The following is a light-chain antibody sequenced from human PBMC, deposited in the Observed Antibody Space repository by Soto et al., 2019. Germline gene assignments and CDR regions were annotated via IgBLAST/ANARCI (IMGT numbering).Light chain of an antibody. V-gene: IGKV1-5*03. J-gene: IGKJ1*01. CDR1: QSIHGW. CDR2: KAS. Sequence: DIQMTQSPSTLSASVGDRVTITCRASQSIHGWLAWYQQKPGKAPKLLFYKASSLQSGVPSRFSGGGSGTEFSLTISSLQADDFATYYCQHSWTFGQGTKVEIK. CDR3: QHSWT.